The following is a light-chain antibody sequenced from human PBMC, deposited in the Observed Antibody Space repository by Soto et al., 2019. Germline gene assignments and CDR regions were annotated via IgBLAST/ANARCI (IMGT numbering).Light chain of an antibody. CDR2: DVN. CDR3: SSYTSSSTLRI. J-gene: IGLJ2*01. CDR1: SSDVGGYKY. V-gene: IGLV2-14*01. Sequence: QSVLTQPASVSGSPGQSITISCTGTSSDVGGYKYVSWYQQHPGKAPKLMIYDVNNRPSGVSNRFSGSKSGNTASLTISGLQAEDEADYYCSSYTSSSTLRIFGGGTKLTVL.